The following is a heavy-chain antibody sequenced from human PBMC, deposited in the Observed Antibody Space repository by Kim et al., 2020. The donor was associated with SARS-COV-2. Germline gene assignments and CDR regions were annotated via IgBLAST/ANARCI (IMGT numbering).Heavy chain of an antibody. D-gene: IGHD3-10*01. V-gene: IGHV4-31*01. CDR2: IWHSGST. J-gene: IGHJ6*02. Sequence: SETLSLTCAVSGGSISSGGYYWTWIRQHPGKGLEWIGNIWHSGSTYYNPSLKSLVTISVDTSKNQFSLNLSSVTAADTAVYYCARAGTGSGSYFPLGYYGMHVWGQGTTVAVSS. CDR1: GGSISSGGYY. CDR3: ARAGTGSGSYFPLGYYGMHV.